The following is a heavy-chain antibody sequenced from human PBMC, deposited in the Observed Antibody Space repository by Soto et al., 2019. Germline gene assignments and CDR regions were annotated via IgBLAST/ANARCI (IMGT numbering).Heavy chain of an antibody. V-gene: IGHV3-11*06. D-gene: IGHD3-22*01. Sequence: GGSLRLSCAASGFTFSDYYMSWIRQAPGKGLEWVSYISSSSSYTNYADSVKGRFTISRDNAKNSLYLQMNSLRAEDTAVYYCARGLYYYDSSGSLGAFDIWGQGTMVTVSS. CDR2: ISSSSSYT. J-gene: IGHJ3*02. CDR1: GFTFSDYY. CDR3: ARGLYYYDSSGSLGAFDI.